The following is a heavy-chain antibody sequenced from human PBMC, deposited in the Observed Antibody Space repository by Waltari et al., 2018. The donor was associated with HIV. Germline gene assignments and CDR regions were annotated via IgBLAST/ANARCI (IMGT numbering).Heavy chain of an antibody. D-gene: IGHD3-22*01. CDR1: GLMFSTFA. CDR2: STVIGVSG. V-gene: IGHV3-23*01. Sequence: EAQLLASGGGLVQPGGSLRISCADSGLMFSTFAISWVSQAPGKVLGEVAFSTVIGVSGYDADSGNGRCTISRDNSKDTLFLQMNSLRVEDTAIYYCAKVYYFVTRGDFLKSPRYDYWGQGTLVTVSS. CDR3: AKVYYFVTRGDFLKSPRYDY. J-gene: IGHJ4*02.